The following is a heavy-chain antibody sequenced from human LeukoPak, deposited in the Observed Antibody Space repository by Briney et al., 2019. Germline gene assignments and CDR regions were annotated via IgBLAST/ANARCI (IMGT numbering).Heavy chain of an antibody. V-gene: IGHV3-33*01. J-gene: IGHJ4*02. CDR3: ARDRSTPDYFDY. CDR1: GFTFSSYG. Sequence: GGSLRLSCAASGFTFSSYGMHWVRQAPGKGLEWVAVIWYDGSNKYYADSVKGRFTISRDNSKNTLYLQMNSLRAEDTAVYYCARDRSTPDYFDYWGQGTLVTVSS. D-gene: IGHD2-15*01. CDR2: IWYDGSNK.